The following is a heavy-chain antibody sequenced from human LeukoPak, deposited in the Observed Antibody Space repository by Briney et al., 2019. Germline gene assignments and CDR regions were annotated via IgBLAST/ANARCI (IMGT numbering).Heavy chain of an antibody. Sequence: GGSLRLSCAASGFTFSSYGMHWVRQAPGKGLEWMAFTRYDGSEKWYADSVKGRFTISRDNSKNTLYLQMSTLRPEDTAVYYCAKDNSGWAFDYWGQGTLSPSPQ. D-gene: IGHD6-19*01. CDR1: GFTFSSYG. CDR3: AKDNSGWAFDY. CDR2: TRYDGSEK. J-gene: IGHJ4*02. V-gene: IGHV3-30*02.